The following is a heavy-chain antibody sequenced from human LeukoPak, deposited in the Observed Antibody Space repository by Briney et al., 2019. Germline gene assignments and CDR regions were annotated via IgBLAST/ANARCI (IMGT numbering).Heavy chain of an antibody. CDR2: ISYDGSNK. J-gene: IGHJ4*02. CDR3: ARDPHSSGYCSGGSCYSREFDY. Sequence: QPGGSLRLSCAASGFRFSSYAMSWVRQAPGKGLEWVAVISYDGSNKYYADSVKGRFTISRDNAKNSLYLQMNSLRAEDTAVYYCARDPHSSGYCSGGSCYSREFDYWGQGTLVTVSS. V-gene: IGHV3-30*03. CDR1: GFRFSSYA. D-gene: IGHD2-15*01.